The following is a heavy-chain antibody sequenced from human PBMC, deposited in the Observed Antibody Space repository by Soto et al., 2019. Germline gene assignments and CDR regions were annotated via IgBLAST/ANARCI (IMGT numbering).Heavy chain of an antibody. D-gene: IGHD2-21*02. CDR1: GYTFTSYA. Sequence: ASVQVSCKASGYTFTSYAMHWVRQAPGQRLEWMGWINAGNGNTKYSQKFQGRVTITRDTSASTAYMELSSLRSEDTAVYYCARGANCGGDCYSWFDPWGQGTLVTVSS. V-gene: IGHV1-3*01. CDR3: ARGANCGGDCYSWFDP. J-gene: IGHJ5*02. CDR2: INAGNGNT.